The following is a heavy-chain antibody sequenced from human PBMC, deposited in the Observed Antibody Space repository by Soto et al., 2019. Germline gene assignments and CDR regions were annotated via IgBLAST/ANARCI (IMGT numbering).Heavy chain of an antibody. CDR3: AKSINRWAFEN. D-gene: IGHD3-16*02. J-gene: IGHJ3*02. CDR1: GFTFSSYD. Sequence: GGSLRLSCAASGFTFSSYDMSWVRQAPGKGLEWVSSMASWSESIRYADSVKGRFTMSRDNSMNTLYLQMNSLRVEDTAVYFCAKSINRWAFENWGQGTMVTVSS. V-gene: IGHV3-23*01. CDR2: MASWSESI.